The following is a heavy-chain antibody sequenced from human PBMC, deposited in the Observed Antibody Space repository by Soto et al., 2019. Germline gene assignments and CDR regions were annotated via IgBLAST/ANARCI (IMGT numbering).Heavy chain of an antibody. CDR3: AKATRQLRYFDWILPAFDY. Sequence: EVQLLESGGGLVQPGGSLRLSCAASGFTFSSYAMSWVRQAPGKGLEWVSAISGSGGSTYYADSVKGRFTISRDNSKNTLYLQMNSLRPEDTAVYYCAKATRQLRYFDWILPAFDYWGQGTLVTVSS. CDR1: GFTFSSYA. D-gene: IGHD3-9*01. CDR2: ISGSGGST. J-gene: IGHJ4*02. V-gene: IGHV3-23*01.